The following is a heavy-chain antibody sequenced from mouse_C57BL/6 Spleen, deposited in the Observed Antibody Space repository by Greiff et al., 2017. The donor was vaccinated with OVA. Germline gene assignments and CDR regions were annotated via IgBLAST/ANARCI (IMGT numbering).Heavy chain of an antibody. CDR3: AREDYYGSSYWYFDV. Sequence: EVQLQQSGPGLVKPSPSLSLTCSVTGYSITSGYYWNWIRQFPGNKLEWRGYISYDGSNNYNPSLKNRISITRDTSKNQFFLKLNSVTTEDTSTYDGAREDYYGSSYWYFDVWGTGTTVTVSS. CDR1: GYSITSGYY. V-gene: IGHV3-6*01. J-gene: IGHJ1*03. D-gene: IGHD1-1*01. CDR2: ISYDGSN.